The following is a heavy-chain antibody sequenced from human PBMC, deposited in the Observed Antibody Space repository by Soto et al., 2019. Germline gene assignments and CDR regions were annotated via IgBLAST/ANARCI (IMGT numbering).Heavy chain of an antibody. J-gene: IGHJ3*02. D-gene: IGHD2-15*01. CDR3: ARSCSGGSCYYGPGAFDI. CDR2: IYPGDSDT. V-gene: IGHV5-51*01. Sequence: GKSLKISCKGSGYSFTSYWIGWVRQMPGKGLEWMGIIYPGDSDTRYSPSFQGQVTISADKSISTAYLQWSSLKASDTAMYYCARSCSGGSCYYGPGAFDIWGQGTMVTVSS. CDR1: GYSFTSYW.